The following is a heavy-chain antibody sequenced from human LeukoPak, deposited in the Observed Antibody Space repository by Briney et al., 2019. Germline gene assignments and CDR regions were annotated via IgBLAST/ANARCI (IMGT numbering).Heavy chain of an antibody. CDR3: ARTLGGQQPAGWFDP. J-gene: IGHJ5*02. D-gene: IGHD1-14*01. V-gene: IGHV4-61*02. CDR1: GGSISSGSYY. CDR2: IYTSGST. Sequence: SQTLSLTCTVSGGSISSGSYYWSWIRQPAGKGLEWIGRIYTSGSTNYNPSLKSRVTISVDTSKNQFSLKLSSVTAADTAVYHCARTLGGQQPAGWFDPWGQGTLVTVSS.